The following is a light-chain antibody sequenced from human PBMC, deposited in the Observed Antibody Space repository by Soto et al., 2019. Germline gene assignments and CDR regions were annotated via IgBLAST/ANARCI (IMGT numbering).Light chain of an antibody. V-gene: IGKV3-20*01. J-gene: IGKJ3*01. CDR2: GAS. CDR3: QHYGTSAL. CDR1: QSVSSSY. Sequence: EIVLTQSPGTLSLSPGERATLSCRASQSVSSSYLAWYQQKPGRAPRLLIYGASSRATGIPDRFSVSGSGTDFTLTISRLEPEDFAVYYCQHYGTSALFGPGTKVDIK.